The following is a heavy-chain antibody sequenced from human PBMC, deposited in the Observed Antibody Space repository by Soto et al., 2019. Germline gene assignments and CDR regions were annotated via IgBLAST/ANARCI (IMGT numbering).Heavy chain of an antibody. CDR1: GFNFYDYE. CDR2: IGSSPTGARI. CDR3: AGDKMYTGRFQH. Sequence: EVQLLESGGGLVQPGGSLRLSCAASGFNFYDYELAWVRQAPGRGLEWVAYIGSSPTGARITYPDFVRGRFSISRDDAYILVYLQMHYLTAEDTALYICAGDKMYTGRFQHWGQGTLVTVSS. V-gene: IGHV3-48*03. J-gene: IGHJ1*01. D-gene: IGHD1-26*01.